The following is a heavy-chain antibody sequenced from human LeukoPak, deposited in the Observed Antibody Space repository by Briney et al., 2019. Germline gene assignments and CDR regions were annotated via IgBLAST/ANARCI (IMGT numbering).Heavy chain of an antibody. J-gene: IGHJ5*02. CDR1: GTSLSSSAYY. V-gene: IGHV4-39*07. D-gene: IGHD3-22*01. Sequence: SETLSLTCTVSGTSLSSSAYYWIWIRQPPGKRLEWIGSIYSSGRTYYNPSLQSRVSISVDTSKNQFSLNLTSVTAADTAVYYCARDRGSFITPNWCDPWGQGSLVYVSS. CDR2: IYSSGRT. CDR3: ARDRGSFITPNWCDP.